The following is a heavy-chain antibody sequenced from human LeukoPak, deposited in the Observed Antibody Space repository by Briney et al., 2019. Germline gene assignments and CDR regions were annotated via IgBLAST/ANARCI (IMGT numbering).Heavy chain of an antibody. CDR1: GFTFSSYG. D-gene: IGHD3-3*01. Sequence: GGSLRLSCAASGFTFSSYGMYWVRQAPGKGLEWVAFIRYDGSNKYYADSVKGRFTVSRDNSKNTLYLQMKSLRAEDTAVYYCAKDSDFWSGYCDYWGQGTLVTVSS. CDR2: IRYDGSNK. V-gene: IGHV3-30*02. CDR3: AKDSDFWSGYCDY. J-gene: IGHJ4*02.